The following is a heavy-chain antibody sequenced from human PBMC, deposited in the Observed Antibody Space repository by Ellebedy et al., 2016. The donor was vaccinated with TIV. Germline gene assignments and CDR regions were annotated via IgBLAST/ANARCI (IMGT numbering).Heavy chain of an antibody. D-gene: IGHD6-13*01. J-gene: IGHJ4*02. V-gene: IGHV1-24*01. CDR1: GYTLTELS. CDR3: ATGVVIAALPFDY. Sequence: ASVKVSCXVSGYTLTELSMHWVRQAPGKGLGWMGGFDPEDGETIYAQKFQGRVTMTEDTSTDTAYMELSSLRSEDTAVYYCATGVVIAALPFDYWGQGTLVTVSS. CDR2: FDPEDGET.